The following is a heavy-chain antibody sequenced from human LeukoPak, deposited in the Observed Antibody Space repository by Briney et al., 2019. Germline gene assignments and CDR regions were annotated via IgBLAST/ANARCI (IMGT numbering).Heavy chain of an antibody. J-gene: IGHJ4*02. CDR1: GFTFSSYA. V-gene: IGHV3-23*01. D-gene: IGHD1-1*01. CDR2: ISGSGGGT. CDR3: TRGGTTFDY. Sequence: GGSLRLSCAASGFTFSSYAMSWVRQAPGKGLEWVSVISGSGGGTYYADSVKGRFTISRDNSKNTLYLQMYSLRAEDTAIYYCTRGGTTFDYWGQGTLVTVSS.